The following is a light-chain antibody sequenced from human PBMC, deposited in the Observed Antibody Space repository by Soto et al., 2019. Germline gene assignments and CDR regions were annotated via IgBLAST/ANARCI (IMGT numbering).Light chain of an antibody. J-gene: IGKJ5*01. V-gene: IGKV1-9*01. Sequence: IQLTQSPSSLSASVGDRVTITCRASQGISSSLALYQQKPGKAPNLLIYAAFTLHSGVPSRFSGSGSGTDFTLTISSLQPEDFATYYCQQLNSYPIPFGQGTRLEIK. CDR3: QQLNSYPIP. CDR1: QGISSS. CDR2: AAF.